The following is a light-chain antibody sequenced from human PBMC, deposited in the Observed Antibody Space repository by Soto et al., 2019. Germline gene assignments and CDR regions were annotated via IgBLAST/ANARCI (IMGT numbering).Light chain of an antibody. V-gene: IGLV1-44*01. CDR3: SSYAGSNNPS. Sequence: QSVLTQPPSASRTPGQRVTISCSGSSFNIGSNAVNWYQQLPGTAPKLLIYRNDQRPSGVPDRFSGSKSGTSASLAISGLQSEDEADYYCSSYAGSNNPSFGTGTKLTVL. J-gene: IGLJ1*01. CDR1: SFNIGSNA. CDR2: RND.